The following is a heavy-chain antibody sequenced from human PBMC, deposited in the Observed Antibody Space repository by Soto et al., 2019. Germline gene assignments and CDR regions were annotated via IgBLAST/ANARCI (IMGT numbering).Heavy chain of an antibody. D-gene: IGHD4-17*01. CDR3: ARHRLITTVTTYFDY. CDR2: IYYSGST. Sequence: SETLSLTCTVSGGSISSSSYYWGWIRQPPGKGLEWIGSIYYSGSTYYNPSLKSRVTISVDTPKNQFSLKLSSVTAADTAVYYCARHRLITTVTTYFDYWGQGTLVTVSS. CDR1: GGSISSSSYY. J-gene: IGHJ4*02. V-gene: IGHV4-39*01.